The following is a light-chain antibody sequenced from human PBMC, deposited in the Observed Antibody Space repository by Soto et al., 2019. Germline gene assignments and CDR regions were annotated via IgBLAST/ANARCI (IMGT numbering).Light chain of an antibody. CDR3: QQYYSYSRT. CDR2: DAS. CDR1: QSITTS. Sequence: IQMTQSPSTLSASVGDRVTITCRASQSITTSLAWYQHKPGKAPKLLIYDASSLQSGVPSRFSGRGSGTELTLTISNLQPDDFATYYCQQYYSYSRTFGQGTKVEIK. J-gene: IGKJ1*01. V-gene: IGKV1-5*01.